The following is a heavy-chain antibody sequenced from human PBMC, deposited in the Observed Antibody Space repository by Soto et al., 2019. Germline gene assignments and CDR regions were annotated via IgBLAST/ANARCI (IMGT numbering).Heavy chain of an antibody. V-gene: IGHV4-59*08. Sequence: QVQLQESGPGLVKPSETLSLTCTVSGGSIGSYYWSWIRQPPGKGLEWIGYIYYSGSTNYNPSLKSRVTISVDTSKNQLSLKLPSVTAADTAVYYCARRYGYYFDYWGQGTLVTVSS. CDR1: GGSIGSYY. D-gene: IGHD4-17*01. CDR2: IYYSGST. CDR3: ARRYGYYFDY. J-gene: IGHJ4*02.